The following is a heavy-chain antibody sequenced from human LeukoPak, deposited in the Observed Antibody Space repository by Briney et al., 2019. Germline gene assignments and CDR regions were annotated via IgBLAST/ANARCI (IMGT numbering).Heavy chain of an antibody. V-gene: IGHV3-7*05. D-gene: IGHD4-11*01. Sequence: GGSLRLSCAASGFTFSSYWMSWGRQAPGKGLEWVANIKQDGSEQYYVDSVKGRFTISRDNAKNSLFLQMNSLRGEDTAVYYCTREYLTVSYLDYWGQGTLVTVSS. CDR2: IKQDGSEQ. CDR3: TREYLTVSYLDY. J-gene: IGHJ4*02. CDR1: GFTFSSYW.